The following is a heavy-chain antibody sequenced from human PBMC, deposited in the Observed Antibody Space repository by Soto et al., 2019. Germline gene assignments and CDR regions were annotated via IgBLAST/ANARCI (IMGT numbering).Heavy chain of an antibody. J-gene: IGHJ4*02. CDR2: ISSTTNYI. CDR1: GLTVSHNY. Sequence: PGGSLRLSCVASGLTVSHNYMAWVRQAPGKGLEWVSSISSTTNYIYYGDSMKGRFTISRDNAKNSLYLEMNSLRAEDTAVYYCARESEDLTSNFDYWGQGTLVTVSS. V-gene: IGHV3-21*06. CDR3: ARESEDLTSNFDY.